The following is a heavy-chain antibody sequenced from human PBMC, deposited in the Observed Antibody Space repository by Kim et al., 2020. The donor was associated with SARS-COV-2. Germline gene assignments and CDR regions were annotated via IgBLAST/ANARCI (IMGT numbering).Heavy chain of an antibody. CDR3: ARGVGPEYFQH. V-gene: IGHV1-69*01. Sequence: ANYAQKFQGRVTITADESTSTAYMELSSLRSEDTAVYYCARGVGPEYFQHWGQGTLVTVSS. CDR2: A. J-gene: IGHJ1*01. D-gene: IGHD1-26*01.